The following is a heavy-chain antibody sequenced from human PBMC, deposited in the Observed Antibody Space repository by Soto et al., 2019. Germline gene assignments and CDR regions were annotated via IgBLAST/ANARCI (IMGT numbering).Heavy chain of an antibody. Sequence: EVQLLESGGGLVQSGGSLRLSCAASVFTFSSYAMSWVRQAPGKGLEWVSGISASGSNTYYADSVKGRFTISRDNSKNTLYLQMNNLRVEDKAVYYCADGGEWSFNYEYWGQGTLVTVFS. CDR1: VFTFSSYA. CDR3: ADGGEWSFNYEY. J-gene: IGHJ4*02. D-gene: IGHD3-3*01. CDR2: ISASGSNT. V-gene: IGHV3-23*01.